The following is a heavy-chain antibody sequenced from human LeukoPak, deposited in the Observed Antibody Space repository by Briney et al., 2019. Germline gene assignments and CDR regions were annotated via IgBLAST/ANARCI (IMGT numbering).Heavy chain of an antibody. D-gene: IGHD3-10*01. CDR2: IYSGGST. Sequence: GGSLRLSCAASGFTVSRNYMSWVRQAPGKGLEWVSVIYSGGSTYYADSVTGRFTISRHNSKHTLYLQMNSLRAEDTAVYYCARDGPGDTFDYWGQGTLVTVSS. J-gene: IGHJ4*02. CDR1: GFTVSRNY. CDR3: ARDGPGDTFDY. V-gene: IGHV3-53*01.